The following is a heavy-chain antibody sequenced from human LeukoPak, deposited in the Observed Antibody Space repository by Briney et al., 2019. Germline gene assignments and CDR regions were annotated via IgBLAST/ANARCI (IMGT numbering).Heavy chain of an antibody. D-gene: IGHD1-26*01. CDR2: ISSSSSYI. CDR3: ARGSSGSYFFDY. Sequence: GGSLRLSCAASGFTVSSNYMSWVRQAPGKGLEWVSSISSSSSYIYYADSVKGRFTISRDDAKNSLYLQMNSLRAGDTAVYYCARGSSGSYFFDYWGQGTLVTVSS. J-gene: IGHJ4*02. CDR1: GFTVSSNY. V-gene: IGHV3-21*01.